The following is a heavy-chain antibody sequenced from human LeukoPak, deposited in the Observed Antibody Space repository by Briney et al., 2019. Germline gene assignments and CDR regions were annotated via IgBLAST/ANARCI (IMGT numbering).Heavy chain of an antibody. D-gene: IGHD3-10*01. V-gene: IGHV3-13*01. CDR1: GFTFSSYD. CDR2: IGTAGDT. J-gene: IGHJ2*01. CDR3: ARPTMVRGVHYWYFDL. Sequence: GGSLRLSCAASGFTFSSYDMHWVRQAPGKGLEWVSAIGTAGDTYYPGSVKGRFTISRENAKNSLYLQMNSLRAGDTAVYYCARPTMVRGVHYWYFDLWGRGTLVTVSS.